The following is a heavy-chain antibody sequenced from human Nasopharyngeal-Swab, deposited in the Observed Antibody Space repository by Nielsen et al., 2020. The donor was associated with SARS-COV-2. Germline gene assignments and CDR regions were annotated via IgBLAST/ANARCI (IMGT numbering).Heavy chain of an antibody. CDR3: AKDLDWNWYFDL. Sequence: GGSLRLSCAAPGFTFSSYAMSWVRQAPGKGLEWVSAISGSGGSTYYADSVKGRFTISRDNSKNTLYLQMNSLRAEDTAVYYCAKDLDWNWYFDLWGRGTLVTVSS. CDR1: GFTFSSYA. D-gene: IGHD1-1*01. J-gene: IGHJ2*01. CDR2: ISGSGGST. V-gene: IGHV3-23*01.